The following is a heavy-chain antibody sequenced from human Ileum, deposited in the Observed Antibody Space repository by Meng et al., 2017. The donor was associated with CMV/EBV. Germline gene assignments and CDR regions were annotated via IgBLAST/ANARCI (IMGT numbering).Heavy chain of an antibody. D-gene: IGHD5-18*01. CDR2: IYYSGST. J-gene: IGHJ4*02. V-gene: IGHV4-59*01. CDR3: ARAPYSLSLDS. CDR1: GGSISSYY. Sequence: GSLRLSCTVSGGSISSYYWSWIRQPPGKGLEWIGYIYYSGSTNYNPSLKSRVTISVDTSMNQFSLKLSSVTAGDTAAYYCARAPYSLSLDSWGQGTPVTVSS.